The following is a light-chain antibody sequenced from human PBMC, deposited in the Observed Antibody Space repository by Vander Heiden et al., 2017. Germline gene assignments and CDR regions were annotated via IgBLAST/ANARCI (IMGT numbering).Light chain of an antibody. J-gene: IGKJ5*01. CDR2: DAS. CDR1: QSVSSY. Sequence: EIVLTQSPATLSLSPGEIATLSCRASQSVSSYLAWYQQKPGQAPRLLIYDASNRATGIPARFSGSGSGTDFTLTISSLEPEDFAVYYCLQRSNSWITFGQGTRLEIK. V-gene: IGKV3-11*01. CDR3: LQRSNSWIT.